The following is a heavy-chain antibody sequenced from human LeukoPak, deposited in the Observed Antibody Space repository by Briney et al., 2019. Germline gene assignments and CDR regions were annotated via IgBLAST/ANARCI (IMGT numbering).Heavy chain of an antibody. CDR3: ARDVHIYGNAFGV. CDR1: GYSISSNFY. V-gene: IGHV4-38-2*02. Sequence: SETLSLTCTVSGYSISSNFYWGWIRQSPAKGLEWIGSIYHSGSTYYNPSLKNRITISVDTSTNQFSLKLISVTASDTAMYYCARDVHIYGNAFGVWGQGTMVTVSS. CDR2: IYHSGST. D-gene: IGHD1-1*01. J-gene: IGHJ3*01.